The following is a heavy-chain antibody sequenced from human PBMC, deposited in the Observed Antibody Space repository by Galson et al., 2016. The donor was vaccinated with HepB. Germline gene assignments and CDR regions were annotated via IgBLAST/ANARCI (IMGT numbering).Heavy chain of an antibody. Sequence: SLRLSCAASGFIVSSNDMSWVRQAPGKGLEWVSVLYSGGSTYYADSVKGRFTISRDNSKNTLYLQMNSLRAADTAVYYCARDRGSAAGFDYWGQGTLVTVSS. V-gene: IGHV3-53*05. J-gene: IGHJ4*02. CDR3: ARDRGSAAGFDY. D-gene: IGHD6-13*01. CDR2: LYSGGST. CDR1: GFIVSSND.